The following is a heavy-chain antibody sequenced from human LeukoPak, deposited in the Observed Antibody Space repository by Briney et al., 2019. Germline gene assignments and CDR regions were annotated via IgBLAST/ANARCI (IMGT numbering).Heavy chain of an antibody. CDR2: MNPNSGNT. D-gene: IGHD3-22*01. V-gene: IGHV1-8*03. J-gene: IGHJ4*02. Sequence: ASVKVSCKASGYTFTSYDINWVRQATGQGLEWMGWMNPNSGNTGYAQKFQGRVTITRNTSISTAYMELSSLRSEDTAVYYCARAPRYDSSGYYYVWGQGTLVTVSS. CDR3: ARAPRYDSSGYYYV. CDR1: GYTFTSYD.